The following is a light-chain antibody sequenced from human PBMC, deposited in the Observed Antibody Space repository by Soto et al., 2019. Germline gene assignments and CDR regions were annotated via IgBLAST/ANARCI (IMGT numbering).Light chain of an antibody. CDR1: SSDVGSYNL. CDR3: CSHAGSSTVI. Sequence: QSALTQPASVSGSPGQSITISCTGTSSDVGSYNLVSWYQQHPGKAPKLMIYEGSKRPSGVSNRFSGSKSGYTASLTISGLQAEDEADYYCCSHAGSSTVIFGGGNKLTVL. V-gene: IGLV2-23*01. CDR2: EGS. J-gene: IGLJ2*01.